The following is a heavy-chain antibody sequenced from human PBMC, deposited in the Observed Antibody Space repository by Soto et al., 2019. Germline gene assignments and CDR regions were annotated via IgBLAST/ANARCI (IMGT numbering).Heavy chain of an antibody. J-gene: IGHJ3*02. CDR2: ITTSGGNT. CDR1: GFTFTKYA. D-gene: IGHD2-21*01. V-gene: IGHV3-23*01. CDR3: AKPAYTYPFDI. Sequence: EVQMLESGGGFVQPGGSLRLSCAASGFTFTKYAMSWVRQAPGKGLEWVSGITTSGGNTYYADSVKGRFTSSRDNSKNTVSLQMNSLRPEDTAGYYCAKPAYTYPFDIGGEGTLVTVSS.